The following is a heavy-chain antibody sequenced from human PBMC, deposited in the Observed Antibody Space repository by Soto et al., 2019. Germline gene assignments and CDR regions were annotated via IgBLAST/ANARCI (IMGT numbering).Heavy chain of an antibody. J-gene: IGHJ4*02. CDR1: GFSFSHYN. CDR3: ARDAFDYDTTGYHCDY. V-gene: IGHV3-48*02. Sequence: EVQLVESGGGLVQPGGSLRLTCAASGFSFSHYNMNWVRQAPGKGLEWVSYISKSSDTIYYADSVRGRFSISRDNGKNSLYLQMDSLRDEDTAVYYCARDAFDYDTTGYHCDYWGQGTLVTVSS. CDR2: ISKSSDTI. D-gene: IGHD3-22*01.